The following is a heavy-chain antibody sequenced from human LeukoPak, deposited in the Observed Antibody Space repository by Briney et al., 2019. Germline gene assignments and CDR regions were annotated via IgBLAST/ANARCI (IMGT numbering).Heavy chain of an antibody. J-gene: IGHJ1*01. CDR2: ISGSGGST. CDR3: AKDRSIAASGTSDFQH. CDR1: GFTFSSYA. V-gene: IGHV3-23*01. D-gene: IGHD6-13*01. Sequence: GGSLRLSRAASGFTFSSYAMSWVRQAPGKGLEWVSAISGSGGSTYYADSVKGRFTISRDNSKNTLYLQMNSLRAEDTAVYYCAKDRSIAASGTSDFQHWGQGTLVTVSS.